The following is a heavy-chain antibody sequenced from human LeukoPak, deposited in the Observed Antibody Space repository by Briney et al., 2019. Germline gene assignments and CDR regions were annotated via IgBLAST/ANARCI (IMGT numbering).Heavy chain of an antibody. V-gene: IGHV5-51*01. Sequence: GESLKISCKGSGYSFTSYWIGWVRQMPGKGLEWMGIIYPGDSDTRYSPSFQGQVTISADKSISTAYLQWSSLKASDTAMYYCARHFSSSSTGDYYYYYMDVWGKGTTVTVSS. D-gene: IGHD6-6*01. CDR2: IYPGDSDT. CDR3: ARHFSSSSTGDYYYYYMDV. J-gene: IGHJ6*03. CDR1: GYSFTSYW.